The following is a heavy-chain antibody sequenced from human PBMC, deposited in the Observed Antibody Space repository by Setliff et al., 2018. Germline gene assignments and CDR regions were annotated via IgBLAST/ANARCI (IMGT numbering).Heavy chain of an antibody. Sequence: GGSLRLSCAASGFTFSSYGMHWVRQAPGKGLEWVAFIRYDGSNKYYADSVKGRFTISRDNSKNTLYLQMNSLRAEDTAVYYCAKDPRDTYDNFGYWGQGTLVTVSS. D-gene: IGHD3-3*01. V-gene: IGHV3-30*02. CDR3: AKDPRDTYDNFGY. J-gene: IGHJ4*01. CDR2: IRYDGSNK. CDR1: GFTFSSYG.